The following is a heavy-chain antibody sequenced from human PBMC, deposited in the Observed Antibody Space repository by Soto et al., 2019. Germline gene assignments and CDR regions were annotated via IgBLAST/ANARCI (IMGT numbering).Heavy chain of an antibody. CDR3: ARDGVYCSSTSCYGNWFDP. CDR1: GGTFSSYA. V-gene: IGHV1-69*13. CDR2: IIPIFGTA. J-gene: IGHJ5*02. D-gene: IGHD2-2*01. Sequence: SVKVSCKASGGTFSSYAISWVRQAPGQGLEWMGGIIPIFGTANYAQKFQGRVTITADESTSTAYMELSSLRSEDTAVYYCARDGVYCSSTSCYGNWFDPWGQGTLVTSPQ.